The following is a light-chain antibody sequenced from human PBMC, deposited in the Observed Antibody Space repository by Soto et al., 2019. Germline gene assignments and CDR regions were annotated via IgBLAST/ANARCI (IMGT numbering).Light chain of an antibody. Sequence: EVVLTQSPATLSLSPGERATLSCRASQSVSNSLAWYQQRPGQAPRLLIYEASKRATGIPASFSGSGSGTDFTLTISSLESEDFAVYYCQQRSTWPWTFGQGTYLEI. V-gene: IGKV3-11*01. CDR3: QQRSTWPWT. J-gene: IGKJ2*02. CDR2: EAS. CDR1: QSVSNS.